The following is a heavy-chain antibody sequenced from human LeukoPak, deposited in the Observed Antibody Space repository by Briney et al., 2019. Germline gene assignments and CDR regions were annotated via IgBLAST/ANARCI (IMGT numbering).Heavy chain of an antibody. J-gene: IGHJ3*02. CDR2: IDPSDSYT. Sequence: GESLKISCKGSGYSFTNYWISWVRQMPGKGLEWMGRIDPSDSYTNYSPSFQGQVTMSADKSISTAYLQWSSLKASDSAMYYCARGTVTRLDIWGQGTMVTVSS. D-gene: IGHD4-17*01. CDR3: ARGTVTRLDI. CDR1: GYSFTNYW. V-gene: IGHV5-10-1*04.